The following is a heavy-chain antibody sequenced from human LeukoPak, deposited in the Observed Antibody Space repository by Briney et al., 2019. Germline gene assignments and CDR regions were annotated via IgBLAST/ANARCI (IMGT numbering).Heavy chain of an antibody. CDR3: ATTTRSRSWDY. CDR2: IKPDGTDK. CDR1: GFTFSSYW. D-gene: IGHD1-1*01. Sequence: GGSLRLSCAASGFTFSSYWMCWVRQAPGKGLEWVANIKPDGTDKQYVDSVKGRLTISRDNAKNSLYLQMNSLRVDDTAVYYCATTTRSRSWDYWGQGTLVTVSS. V-gene: IGHV3-7*01. J-gene: IGHJ4*02.